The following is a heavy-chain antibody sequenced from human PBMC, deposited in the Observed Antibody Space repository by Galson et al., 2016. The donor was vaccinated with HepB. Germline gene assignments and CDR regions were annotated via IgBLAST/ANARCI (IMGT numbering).Heavy chain of an antibody. CDR3: ARSIVVVTAEFDY. CDR2: ISHDGRNK. Sequence: LRLSCAASEFTFSTYAMVWVRQAPGKGLEWVAAISHDGRNKYYADSVKGRFTISRDNSNNTVYLEMNSLRGEDTAVYHCARSIVVVTAEFDYWGQGTLVTVSS. V-gene: IGHV3-30*04. D-gene: IGHD2-21*02. J-gene: IGHJ4*02. CDR1: EFTFSTYA.